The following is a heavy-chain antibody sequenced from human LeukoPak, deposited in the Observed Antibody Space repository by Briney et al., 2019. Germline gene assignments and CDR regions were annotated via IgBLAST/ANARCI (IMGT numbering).Heavy chain of an antibody. D-gene: IGHD6-19*01. J-gene: IGHJ6*03. CDR2: ISYDGSNK. V-gene: IGHV3-30*04. Sequence: GRSLRLSCAASGFTFSSYAMHWVRQAPGKGLEWVAVISYDGSNKYYADSVKGRFTISRDNSKNTLYLQMNSLRAEDTAVYYCAKDQRGSGWYGGIYYYMDVWGKGTTVTISS. CDR3: AKDQRGSGWYGGIYYYMDV. CDR1: GFTFSSYA.